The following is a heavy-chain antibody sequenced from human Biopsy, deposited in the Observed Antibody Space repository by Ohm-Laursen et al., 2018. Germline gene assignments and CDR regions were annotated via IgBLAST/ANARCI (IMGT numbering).Heavy chain of an antibody. Sequence: GSLRLSCTASGIRFSSSTMNWVRQAPGKGLEWVSGITASGGTTYYADSVKGRFTISRDNSNNTLYLQMNSLRDDDTAVYYCAKVPREELSYYYSMDVWGQGTTVTVSS. CDR3: AKVPREELSYYYSMDV. CDR1: GIRFSSST. V-gene: IGHV3-23*01. D-gene: IGHD1-7*01. CDR2: ITASGGTT. J-gene: IGHJ6*02.